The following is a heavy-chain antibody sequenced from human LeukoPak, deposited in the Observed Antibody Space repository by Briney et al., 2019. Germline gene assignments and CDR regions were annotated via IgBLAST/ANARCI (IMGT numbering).Heavy chain of an antibody. CDR2: IYYSGST. V-gene: IGHV4-59*08. CDR3: ARQQLGYYDILTGYYGDPVLFDY. J-gene: IGHJ4*02. CDR1: GGSISSYY. D-gene: IGHD3-9*01. Sequence: SETLSLTCTVFGGSISSYYWSWIRQPPGKGLEWIGYIYYSGSTNYNPSLKSRVTISVDTSKNQFSLKLSSVTAADTAVYYCARQQLGYYDILTGYYGDPVLFDYWGQGTLVTVSS.